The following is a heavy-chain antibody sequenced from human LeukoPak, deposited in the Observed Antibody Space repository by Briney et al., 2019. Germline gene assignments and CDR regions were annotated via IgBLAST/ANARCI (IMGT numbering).Heavy chain of an antibody. CDR2: INHSGST. Sequence: SETLSLTCAVYGGSFSGYYWSWIRQPPGKGLEWIGEINHSGSTNYNPSLKSRVTISVDTSKNQFSLKLTYVTAAYSAVYYCARVFDSWGQGTLVTVSS. CDR1: GGSFSGYY. CDR3: ARVFDS. V-gene: IGHV4-34*01. J-gene: IGHJ4*02.